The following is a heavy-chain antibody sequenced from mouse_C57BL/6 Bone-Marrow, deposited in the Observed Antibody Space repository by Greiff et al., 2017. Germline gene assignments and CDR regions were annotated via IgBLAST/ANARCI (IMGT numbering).Heavy chain of an antibody. V-gene: IGHV5-4*01. D-gene: IGHD2-4*01. J-gene: IGHJ3*01. CDR3: AREGIYYDYGPAWFAY. CDR1: GFTFSSYA. CDR2: ISDGGSYT. Sequence: EVKLVESGGGLVKPGGSLKLSCAASGFTFSSYAMSWVRQTPEKRLEWVATISDGGSYTYYPDNVKGRFTISRDNAKNNLYLQMSHLKSEDTAMYYCAREGIYYDYGPAWFAYWGQGTLVTVSA.